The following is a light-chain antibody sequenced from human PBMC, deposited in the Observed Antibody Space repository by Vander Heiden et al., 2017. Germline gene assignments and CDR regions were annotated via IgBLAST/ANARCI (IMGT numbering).Light chain of an antibody. CDR3: QHYNSYPWT. CDR1: QSISTW. Sequence: DIQMTQPPSTLSASVGDRVTITCRASQSISTWLAWYQQKPGKAPKLLIYTASSLESGVPSRFSGSGSGTEFTLTISSLQPDDFATYYCQHYNSYPWTFGQGTKVEIK. J-gene: IGKJ1*01. CDR2: TAS. V-gene: IGKV1-5*03.